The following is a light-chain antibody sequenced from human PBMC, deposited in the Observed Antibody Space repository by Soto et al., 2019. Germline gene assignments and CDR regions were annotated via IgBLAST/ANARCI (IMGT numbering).Light chain of an antibody. V-gene: IGKV3-20*01. CDR1: QSVSSSY. CDR3: QQYGSSPPWT. J-gene: IGKJ1*01. Sequence: EIVLTQSPCTLSLSPWERATLSCRASQSVSSSYLAWYQQKPGQAPRLLIYGASSRATGIPDRFSGSGSGTDFTLTISRLEPEDFAVYYCQQYGSSPPWTFGQGTKV. CDR2: GAS.